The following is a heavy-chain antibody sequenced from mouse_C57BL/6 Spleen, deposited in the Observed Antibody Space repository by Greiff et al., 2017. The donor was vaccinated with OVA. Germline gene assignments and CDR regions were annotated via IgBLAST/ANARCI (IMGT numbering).Heavy chain of an antibody. CDR2: IDPSDSYT. D-gene: IGHD3-2*02. J-gene: IGHJ2*01. CDR1: GYTFTSYW. Sequence: QVQLQQPGAELVKPGASVKLSCKASGYTFTSYWMQWVKQRPGQGLEWIGEIDPSDSYTNYNQKFKGKATLTVDTSSSTAYMQLSSLTSEDSAVYYCARSDSSGYPFDYWGQGTTLTVSS. CDR3: ARSDSSGYPFDY. V-gene: IGHV1-50*01.